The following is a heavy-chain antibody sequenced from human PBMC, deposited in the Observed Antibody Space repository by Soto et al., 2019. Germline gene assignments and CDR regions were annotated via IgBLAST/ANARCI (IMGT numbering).Heavy chain of an antibody. Sequence: QVQLVESGGGVVQPGRSLRLSCAASGFTFSSYAMHWVRQAPGKGLEWVAVISYDGSNKYYADSVKGRFTISRDNSKNTLYQQMNSLRAEDTAVYYCASLLRLDYWGQGTLVTVSS. V-gene: IGHV3-30-3*01. J-gene: IGHJ4*02. CDR2: ISYDGSNK. CDR1: GFTFSSYA. D-gene: IGHD3-22*01. CDR3: ASLLRLDY.